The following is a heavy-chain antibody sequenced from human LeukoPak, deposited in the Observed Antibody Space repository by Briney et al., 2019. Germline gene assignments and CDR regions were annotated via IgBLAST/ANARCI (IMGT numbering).Heavy chain of an antibody. J-gene: IGHJ5*02. CDR1: GFTFSSYG. CDR2: ISHDGSNI. Sequence: GGSLRLSCAASGFTFSSYGVHWARHPPGKGLEWVAAISHDGSNIHYGDSVKGRFTISRDNSQNMLYLQMNSLRAEDTAMYYCAKDPYRVVVATGNYLDPWGQGTLVTVSS. V-gene: IGHV3-30*18. D-gene: IGHD2-15*01. CDR3: AKDPYRVVVATGNYLDP.